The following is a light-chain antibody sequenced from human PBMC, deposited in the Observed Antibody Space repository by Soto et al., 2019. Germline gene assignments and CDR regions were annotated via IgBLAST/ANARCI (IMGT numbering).Light chain of an antibody. Sequence: EIVLTQSPATVSLSPGETATLSCRASQSVIGYIGWYQQKPGQAPRLLIYADSNRATGIPARFSGSGSGTDFTLTISRLEPEDFAVYYCQQYGSSPITFGQGTRLEIK. V-gene: IGKV3-20*01. CDR1: QSVIGY. J-gene: IGKJ5*01. CDR3: QQYGSSPIT. CDR2: ADS.